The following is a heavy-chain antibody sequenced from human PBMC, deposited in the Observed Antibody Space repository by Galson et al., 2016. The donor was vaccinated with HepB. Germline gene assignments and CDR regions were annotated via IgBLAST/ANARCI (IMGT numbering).Heavy chain of an antibody. CDR1: GYKFTSHW. Sequence: VTKPGESLRISCKATGYKFTSHWINWVRQMPGKGLEWMGRIDPSDSYTNYSPSFQGRVTISFDKSISTAYLQWRSLKASDTAIYYCARRAYSFGLRGGAFDIWGQGTVVTVS. J-gene: IGHJ3*02. CDR2: IDPSDSYT. CDR3: ARRAYSFGLRGGAFDI. D-gene: IGHD3-16*01. V-gene: IGHV5-10-1*01.